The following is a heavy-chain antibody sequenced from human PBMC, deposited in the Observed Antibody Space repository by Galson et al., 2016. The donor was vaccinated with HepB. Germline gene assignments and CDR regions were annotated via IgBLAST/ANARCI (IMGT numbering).Heavy chain of an antibody. CDR1: GASISGHY. Sequence: ETLSLTCAVSGASISGHYWSWIRQPPGKGLEWIGYVHYSGITNYNPSLTSRVSISIDTSKTHFSLRLTSLTVADTAIYYCARDGRAWVGLDVWGQGTTVTVSS. D-gene: IGHD3/OR15-3a*01. CDR2: VHYSGIT. V-gene: IGHV4-59*11. J-gene: IGHJ6*02. CDR3: ARDGRAWVGLDV.